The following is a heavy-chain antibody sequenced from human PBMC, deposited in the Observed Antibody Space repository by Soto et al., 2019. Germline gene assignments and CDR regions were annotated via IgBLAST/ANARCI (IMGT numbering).Heavy chain of an antibody. Sequence: GASVKVSCKASGYTFTSYGISWVRQAPGQGLEWMGWISAYNGNTNYAQKLQGRVTMTTDTSTSTAYMELRSLRSDDTAVYYCARWTYYYDSSGRINYYYYGMDVWGQGTTVTVSS. V-gene: IGHV1-18*04. D-gene: IGHD3-22*01. CDR2: ISAYNGNT. CDR1: GYTFTSYG. CDR3: ARWTYYYDSSGRINYYYYGMDV. J-gene: IGHJ6*02.